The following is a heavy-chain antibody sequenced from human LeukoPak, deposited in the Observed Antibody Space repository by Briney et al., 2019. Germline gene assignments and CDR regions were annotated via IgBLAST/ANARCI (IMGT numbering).Heavy chain of an antibody. J-gene: IGHJ4*02. V-gene: IGHV4-39*01. D-gene: IGHD3-22*01. Sequence: SETLSLTCTVSGGSISSSSYYWGWIRQPPGKGLEWIGSIYYSGSTYYNLSLKSRVTISVDTSKNQFSLKLSSVTAADTAAYYCARQYYYDSSGYFSFFDYWGQGTLVTVSS. CDR1: GGSISSSSYY. CDR2: IYYSGST. CDR3: ARQYYYDSSGYFSFFDY.